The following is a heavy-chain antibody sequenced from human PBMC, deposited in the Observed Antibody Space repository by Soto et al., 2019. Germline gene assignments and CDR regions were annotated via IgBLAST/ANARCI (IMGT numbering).Heavy chain of an antibody. D-gene: IGHD3-22*01. J-gene: IGHJ3*02. CDR3: ARDDVYYYDSSGYYHDACDI. CDR1: GYTFNGYY. Sequence: ASARGSCGASGYTFNGYYMHWVRQAPGPVLEWMGWINPNSGGTNYAQKFQGRVTMTRDTSISTAYMELSRLRSDDTAVYYCARDDVYYYDSSGYYHDACDIWGQGPRVTVS. V-gene: IGHV1-2*02. CDR2: INPNSGGT.